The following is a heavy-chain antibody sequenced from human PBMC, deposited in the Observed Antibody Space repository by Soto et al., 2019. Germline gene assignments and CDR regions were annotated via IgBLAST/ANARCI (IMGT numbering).Heavy chain of an antibody. CDR1: GYTFTSYG. D-gene: IGHD3-16*01. J-gene: IGHJ6*02. CDR3: AASVNVWGSYFQGRGMDV. CDR2: ISAYNGNT. Sequence: ASVKVSCKASGYTFTSYGISGVRQAPGQGLEWMGWISAYNGNTNYAQKLQGRVTMTTDTSTSTAYMELRSLRSDDTAVYYCAASVNVWGSYFQGRGMDVWGQGTTVTVSS. V-gene: IGHV1-18*04.